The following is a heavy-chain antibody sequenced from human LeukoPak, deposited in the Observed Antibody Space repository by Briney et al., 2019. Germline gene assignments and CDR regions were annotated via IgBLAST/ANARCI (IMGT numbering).Heavy chain of an antibody. V-gene: IGHV3-7*01. D-gene: IGHD3-10*01. J-gene: IGHJ4*02. Sequence: GGSLRLSCLASQFTLPIYWMSWVRQAPGKGLEWVANINQDGSQTFYVDSVTGRFTISRDNAKNSLYLQMNSLSAEDTSVYYCARAGARGSVDYWGQGTLVTVSS. CDR2: INQDGSQT. CDR3: ARAGARGSVDY. CDR1: QFTLPIYW.